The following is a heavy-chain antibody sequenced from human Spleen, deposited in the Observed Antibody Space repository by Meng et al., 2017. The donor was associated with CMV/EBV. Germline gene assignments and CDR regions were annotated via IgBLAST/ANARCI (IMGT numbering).Heavy chain of an antibody. J-gene: IGHJ6*02. V-gene: IGHV3-7*01. CDR3: ARDTSGSYIYYYYGMDV. Sequence: GESLKISCAASGFTFSSYWMSWVRQAPGKGLKWVANIKQDGSEKYYVDSVKGRFTISRDNAKNSLYLQMNSLRAEDTAVYYCARDTSGSYIYYYYGMDVWGQGTTVTVSS. D-gene: IGHD1-26*01. CDR2: IKQDGSEK. CDR1: GFTFSSYW.